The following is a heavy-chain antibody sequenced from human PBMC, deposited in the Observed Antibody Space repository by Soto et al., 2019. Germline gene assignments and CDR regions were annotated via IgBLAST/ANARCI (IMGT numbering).Heavy chain of an antibody. CDR3: ASRRYYDFWSGYYGMDV. Sequence: PGQGLEWMGGIIPIFGTANYAQKFQGRVTITADESTSTAYMELSSLRSEDTAVYYCASRRYYDFWSGYYGMDVWGQGTTVTVSS. J-gene: IGHJ6*02. CDR2: IIPIFGTA. D-gene: IGHD3-3*01. V-gene: IGHV1-69*01.